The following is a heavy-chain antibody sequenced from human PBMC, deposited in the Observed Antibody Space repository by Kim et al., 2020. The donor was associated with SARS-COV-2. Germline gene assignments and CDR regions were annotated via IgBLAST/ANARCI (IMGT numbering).Heavy chain of an antibody. Sequence: ASVKVSCKASGYTFTSYAMNWVRQAPGQGLEWMGWINTNTGNPTYAQGFTGRFVFSLETSVSTAYLQISSLKAEDTAVYYCARDLEQQLVLYYYYYMDVWGKGTTVTVSS. CDR1: GYTFTSYA. D-gene: IGHD6-13*01. J-gene: IGHJ6*03. CDR2: INTNTGNP. V-gene: IGHV7-4-1*02. CDR3: ARDLEQQLVLYYYYYMDV.